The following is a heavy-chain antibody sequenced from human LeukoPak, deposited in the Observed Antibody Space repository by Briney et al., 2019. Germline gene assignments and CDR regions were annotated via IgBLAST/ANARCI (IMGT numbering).Heavy chain of an antibody. D-gene: IGHD6-19*01. Sequence: RASVKVSCKASGYTFTSYDINWVRQATGQGLEWMGWMNPNSGNTGYAQKFQGRVTMTRNTSISTAYMELSSLRSEDTAVYYCAREGSSSGWRPFDIWGQGTVVTVSS. J-gene: IGHJ3*02. V-gene: IGHV1-8*01. CDR1: GYTFTSYD. CDR3: AREGSSSGWRPFDI. CDR2: MNPNSGNT.